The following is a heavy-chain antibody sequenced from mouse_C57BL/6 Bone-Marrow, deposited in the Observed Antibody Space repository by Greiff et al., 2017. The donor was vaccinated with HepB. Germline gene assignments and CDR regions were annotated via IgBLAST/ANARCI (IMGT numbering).Heavy chain of an antibody. CDR3: TRPVYRGFDY. CDR1: GYTFTDYE. D-gene: IGHD2-1*01. Sequence: QVQLQQSGAELVRPGASVTLSCKASGYTFTDYEMHWVKQTPVHGLEWIGAIDPETGGTAYNQKFKGKAILTADKSSSTAYMELRSLTSEDSAVYNCTRPVYRGFDYWGQGTTLTVSS. J-gene: IGHJ2*01. V-gene: IGHV1-15*01. CDR2: IDPETGGT.